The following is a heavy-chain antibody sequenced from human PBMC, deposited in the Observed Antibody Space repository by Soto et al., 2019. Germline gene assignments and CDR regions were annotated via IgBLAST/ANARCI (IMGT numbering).Heavy chain of an antibody. CDR1: GGSISSGDYY. CDR3: ARGFRGVLVPAAILDGMDV. V-gene: IGHV4-31*03. Sequence: PSETLSLTCTVSGGSISSGDYYWSWIRQHPGKGLEWIGDIYYSGNTFYNPSLMSRLIISVDTSKNQFALKLSSVTAAETAVYYCARGFRGVLVPAAILDGMDVWGQGTTVTVSS. D-gene: IGHD2-2*01. J-gene: IGHJ6*02. CDR2: IYYSGNT.